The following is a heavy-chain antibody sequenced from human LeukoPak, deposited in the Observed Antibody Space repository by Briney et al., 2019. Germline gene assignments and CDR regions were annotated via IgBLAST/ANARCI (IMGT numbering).Heavy chain of an antibody. D-gene: IGHD6-19*01. CDR3: ARQGLTLDY. CDR2: IYHSGST. J-gene: IGHJ4*02. CDR1: GYSISSGYY. Sequence: SETLSLTCAVSGYSISSGYYWGWIRQPPGKGLEWIGSIYHSGSTYYNPSLKSRVTISVDTSKNQFSLKLSSVSAADTAVYYCARQGLTLDYWGQGTLATVSS. V-gene: IGHV4-38-2*01.